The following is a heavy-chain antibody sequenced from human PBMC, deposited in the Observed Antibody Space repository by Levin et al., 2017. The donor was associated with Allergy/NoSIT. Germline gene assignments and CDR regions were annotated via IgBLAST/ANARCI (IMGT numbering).Heavy chain of an antibody. D-gene: IGHD1-26*01. J-gene: IGHJ3*02. CDR1: GFTFSNYW. CDR2: INFDGSST. Sequence: GGSLRLSCAASGFTFSNYWMYWVRQAPGKGLVWVSRINFDGSSTSYADSVKGRFTISRDNAKNTLYLQMNSLRAEDTAVYYCARGGSYFNDAFDIWGQGTMVTISS. CDR3: ARGGSYFNDAFDI. V-gene: IGHV3-74*01.